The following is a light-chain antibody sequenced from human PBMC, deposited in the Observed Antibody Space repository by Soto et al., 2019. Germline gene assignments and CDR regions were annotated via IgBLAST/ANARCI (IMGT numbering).Light chain of an antibody. CDR3: SSYTSNTTVV. V-gene: IGLV2-14*01. CDR2: EVT. J-gene: IGLJ1*01. Sequence: QSVLTQPASVSGSPGQSITISCTGTSSDVGGYNYVSWYQQHPGKAPKLMIYEVTNRPSGVSSRFSGSKSGNTASLAISGLQAEDEADYYCSSYTSNTTVVFGSGTKLTVL. CDR1: SSDVGGYNY.